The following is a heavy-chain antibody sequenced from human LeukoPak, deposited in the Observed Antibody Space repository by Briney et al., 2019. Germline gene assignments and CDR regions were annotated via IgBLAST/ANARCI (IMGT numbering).Heavy chain of an antibody. D-gene: IGHD3-16*01. CDR1: GGSISGGGYS. Sequence: PSETLSLTCAVSGGSISGGGYSWSWIRQPLGKGLEWIGYIYHSGSTYYNPSLKSRVTISVDRSKNHFSLELSSVTAADTAVYYCARVSSGGYFDYWGQGTLVSVSS. CDR3: ARVSSGGYFDY. V-gene: IGHV4-30-2*01. J-gene: IGHJ4*02. CDR2: IYHSGST.